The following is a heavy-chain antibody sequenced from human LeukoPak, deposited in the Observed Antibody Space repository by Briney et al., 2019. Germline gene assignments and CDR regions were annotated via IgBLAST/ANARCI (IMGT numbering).Heavy chain of an antibody. J-gene: IGHJ4*02. CDR1: GYTFTSYY. CDR2: INPSGGST. D-gene: IGHD5-24*01. V-gene: IGHV1-46*01. Sequence: GASVKVSCKASGYTFTSYYMHWVRQAPGRGLEWMGIINPSGGSTSYAQKFQGRVTMTRDTSTSTVYMELSSLRSEDTAVYYCARSRDGYNGRSSGFDYWGQGTLVTVSS. CDR3: ARSRDGYNGRSSGFDY.